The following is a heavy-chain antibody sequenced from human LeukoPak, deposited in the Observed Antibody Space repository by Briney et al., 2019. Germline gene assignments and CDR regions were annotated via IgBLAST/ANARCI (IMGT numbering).Heavy chain of an antibody. Sequence: GASVKVSCKASGYTFTNYAIHWLRQAPGQSLEWMGWINAGNGNTKYSEKFQGRVTITRDTSASAAYVELSSLRSEDTAVYYCARDVVRGASLYDCWGQGTLVTVSS. J-gene: IGHJ4*02. CDR2: INAGNGNT. D-gene: IGHD3-10*01. V-gene: IGHV1-3*01. CDR1: GYTFTNYA. CDR3: ARDVVRGASLYDC.